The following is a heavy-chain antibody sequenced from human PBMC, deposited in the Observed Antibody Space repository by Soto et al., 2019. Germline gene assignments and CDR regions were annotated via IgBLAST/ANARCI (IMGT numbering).Heavy chain of an antibody. J-gene: IGHJ6*02. V-gene: IGHV1-18*01. CDR1: GYTFTRYG. D-gene: IGHD2-8*01. CDR3: AKNGQPPYYYYGMDV. Sequence: QGQLVQSGAEVKKPGASVKVSCKASGYTFTRYGTSWVRQAPGQGLEWMGWISGYNGYTNYAQKFQGRVTMTIDTSTLTTYMELRSLTSDDTPVYYCAKNGQPPYYYYGMDVWGQGTTVTVSS. CDR2: ISGYNGYT.